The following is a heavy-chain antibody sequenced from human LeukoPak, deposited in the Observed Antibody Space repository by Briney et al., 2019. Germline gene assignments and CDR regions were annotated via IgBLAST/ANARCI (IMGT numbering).Heavy chain of an antibody. CDR1: GYTSTSYN. Sequence: GPSVKASSKPSGYTSTSYNTNWVRQATGQGLERRGWMKPNSGNTGYAQKFQGRVTMTRNTSISTAYMELSSLRSEDTAVYYCARGDDYDFWSGQGTWGQGTLVTVSS. CDR2: MKPNSGNT. CDR3: ARGDDYDFWSGQGT. J-gene: IGHJ5*02. D-gene: IGHD3-3*01. V-gene: IGHV1-8*01.